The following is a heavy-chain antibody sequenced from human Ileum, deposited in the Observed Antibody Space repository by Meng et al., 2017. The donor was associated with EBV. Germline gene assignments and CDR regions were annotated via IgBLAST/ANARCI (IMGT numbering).Heavy chain of an antibody. D-gene: IGHD3-10*01. CDR3: AKAATIIRGALDY. V-gene: IGHV3-23*01. CDR2: ISGSGGTT. Sequence: VQLLESGGGLVEPGGSLRLSCAASGFTFTSDAMNWVRQAPGKGLEWVSVISGSGGTTYYADSVKGRFTISSDSSKNTVFLQMNSLRAEDTAVYYCAKAATIIRGALDYWGQGTLVTVSS. J-gene: IGHJ4*02. CDR1: GFTFTSDA.